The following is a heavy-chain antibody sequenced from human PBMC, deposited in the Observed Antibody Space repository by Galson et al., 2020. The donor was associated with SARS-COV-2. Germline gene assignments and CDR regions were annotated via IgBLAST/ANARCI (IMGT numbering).Heavy chain of an antibody. D-gene: IGHD3-3*01. V-gene: IGHV3-11*01. CDR2: ISSSGSTI. CDR1: GFTFSDYY. CDR3: ARAYDFWRGFHKYFDY. J-gene: IGHJ4*02. Sequence: NSGGSLRLSCAASGFTFSDYYMSWIRQAPGKGLEWVSYISSSGSTIYYADSVKGRFTISRDNAKNSLYLQMNSLRAEDTAVYYCARAYDFWRGFHKYFDYWGQGTLVTVSS.